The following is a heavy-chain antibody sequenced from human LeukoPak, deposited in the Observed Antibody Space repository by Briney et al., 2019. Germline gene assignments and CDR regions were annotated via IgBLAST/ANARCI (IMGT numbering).Heavy chain of an antibody. V-gene: IGHV1-18*01. CDR1: GYTFTSYG. D-gene: IGHD5-18*01. Sequence: ASVKVSCKASGYTFTSYGICWVRQAPGQGLEWMGWISAYNGNTNYAQKLQGRVTMTTDTSTSTAYMELRSLRSDDTAVYYCARGESDTAMVPIYYYGMDVWGQGTTVTVSS. J-gene: IGHJ6*02. CDR3: ARGESDTAMVPIYYYGMDV. CDR2: ISAYNGNT.